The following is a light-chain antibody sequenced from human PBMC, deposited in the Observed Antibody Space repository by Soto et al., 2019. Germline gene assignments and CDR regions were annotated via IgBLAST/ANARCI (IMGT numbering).Light chain of an antibody. CDR1: QSITTY. J-gene: IGKJ1*01. V-gene: IGKV1-39*01. CDR3: QQSFNTPRT. CDR2: AAS. Sequence: DIQMTQSPSSLSASVGDRVTITCRASQSITTYLNWYQQKPGKAPKLLIYAASNLQSGVPSRFSGSGSGTDVTLTISSLQPEDFAAYYCQQSFNTPRTFGQGTRVEIK.